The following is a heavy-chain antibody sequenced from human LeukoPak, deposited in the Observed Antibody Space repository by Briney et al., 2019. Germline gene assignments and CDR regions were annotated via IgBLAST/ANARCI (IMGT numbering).Heavy chain of an antibody. CDR2: IYYSGST. J-gene: IGHJ4*02. V-gene: IGHV4-39*07. D-gene: IGHD3-22*01. CDR3: ARSSSGYYYVREYYFDY. Sequence: SETLSLTCTVSGGSISSGSYYWSWIRQPPGKGLEWIGSIYYSGSTYYNPSLKSRVTISVDTSKNQFSLKLSSVTAADTAVYYCARSSSGYYYVREYYFDYWGQGTLVTVSS. CDR1: GGSISSGSYY.